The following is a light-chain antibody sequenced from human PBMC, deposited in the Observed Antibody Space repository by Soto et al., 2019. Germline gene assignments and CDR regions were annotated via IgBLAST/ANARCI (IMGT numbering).Light chain of an antibody. CDR2: DNN. V-gene: IGLV1-51*01. Sequence: QSALTQPPSVSAAPGQRVTISCSGSSSNIGNNYVSWYQHLPGTAPKFLIYDNNKRPSGIPDRFSGSKSGTSAALGITALQTGDEADYYCGTWDSSLSAVVFGGGTKVTVL. CDR3: GTWDSSLSAVV. CDR1: SSNIGNNY. J-gene: IGLJ2*01.